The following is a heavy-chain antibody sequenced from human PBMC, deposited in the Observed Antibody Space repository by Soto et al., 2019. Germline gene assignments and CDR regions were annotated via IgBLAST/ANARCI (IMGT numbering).Heavy chain of an antibody. CDR1: GFTLSDHY. CDR2: SRNRVKSFTT. J-gene: IGHJ4*02. CDR3: ARASTPDSTGYDY. V-gene: IGHV3-72*01. D-gene: IGHD3-3*01. Sequence: EVQLVESGGGLVQPGGSLRLSCAASGFTLSDHYLDWVRQAPGKGLEWVGRSRNRVKSFTTAYAASVRGRFTLSRDDSTSSLYLQMNSLKTDDRAVYYCARASTPDSTGYDYWGQGTLVTVSS.